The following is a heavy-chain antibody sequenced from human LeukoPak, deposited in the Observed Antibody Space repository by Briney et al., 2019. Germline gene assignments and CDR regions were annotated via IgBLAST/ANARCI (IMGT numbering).Heavy chain of an antibody. CDR1: GXTFSSYE. V-gene: IGHV3-48*03. D-gene: IGHD3-22*01. CDR3: ARDPRYDSSGYYP. Sequence: QPGGSLRLSCAASGXTFSSYEVNWVRQAPGKGLEWVSYISSSGGTIYYADSVKGRFTISRDNAKNSLYLQMNSLRAEDTAVYYCARDPRYDSSGYYPWGQGTMVTVSS. CDR2: ISSSGGTI. J-gene: IGHJ3*01.